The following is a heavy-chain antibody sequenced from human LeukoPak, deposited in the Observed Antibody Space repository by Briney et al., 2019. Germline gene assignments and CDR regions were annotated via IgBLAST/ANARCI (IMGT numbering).Heavy chain of an antibody. D-gene: IGHD3-22*01. CDR2: IINSGRGT. V-gene: IGHV3-23*01. CDR1: GFTFSNYA. J-gene: IGHJ4*02. Sequence: GGSLRLSCAASGFTFSNYAMSWVRQAPGKGLEWVSAIINSGRGTNYADSVRGRVTISRDKAKNTLYLQMNSLRAEDTAVYYCAKIGSRGYYEEMDYWGQGTLVTVSS. CDR3: AKIGSRGYYEEMDY.